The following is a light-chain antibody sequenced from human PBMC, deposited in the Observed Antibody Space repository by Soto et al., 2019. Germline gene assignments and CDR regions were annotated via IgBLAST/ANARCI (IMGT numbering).Light chain of an antibody. CDR2: DAS. V-gene: IGKV1-5*01. J-gene: IGKJ2*01. CDR3: QQYNSYSPGMYT. CDR1: QSISSW. Sequence: DIPMTQSPSTLSASVGDRVTITCRASQSISSWLAWYQQKPGKAPKLLIYDASSLESGVPSRFSGSGSGTKFTLTISSLQPDYFATYYCQQYNSYSPGMYTFGQGTKLEIK.